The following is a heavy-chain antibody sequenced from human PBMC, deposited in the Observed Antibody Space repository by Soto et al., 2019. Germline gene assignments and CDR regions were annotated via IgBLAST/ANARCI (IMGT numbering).Heavy chain of an antibody. D-gene: IGHD4-17*01. CDR3: AREGDYVMGSYYFDC. Sequence: NPSETLSLTCTVSGGSISSYYWSWIRQPPGKGLEWIGHYYSGTTNYSPSLESRVTISGDTSKNQFSLKLNSVTAADTAVYYCAREGDYVMGSYYFDCWGQGTPVTVSS. V-gene: IGHV4-59*01. CDR1: GGSISSYY. J-gene: IGHJ4*02. CDR2: YYSGTT.